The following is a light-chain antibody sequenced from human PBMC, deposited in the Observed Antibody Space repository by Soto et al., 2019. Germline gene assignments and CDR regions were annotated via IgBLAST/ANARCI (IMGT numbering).Light chain of an antibody. CDR3: QQYNNWPPIT. J-gene: IGKJ5*01. CDR2: YAS. CDR1: QSVSNN. V-gene: IGKV3-15*01. Sequence: EIMMTQSPATLSVSPGERATLSCRASQSVSNNLAWYQQKPGQAPRLLIYYASTRATGIPARFSGSGSGTEFTLTTSSLQSEDFALYYGQQYNNWPPITFGQGTRLEIK.